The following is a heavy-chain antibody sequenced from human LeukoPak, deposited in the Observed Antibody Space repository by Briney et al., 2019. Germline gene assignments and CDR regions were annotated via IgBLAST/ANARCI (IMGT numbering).Heavy chain of an antibody. V-gene: IGHV4-38-2*01. CDR1: GYSISSGYY. Sequence: PSETLSLTCAVSGYSISSGYYWGWIRQPPGKGLEWIGTIYHSGSTYYNPSLKSRVTISVDTSKNQFSLKLTSVIAADTAVYYCARHYCYGSGIADYWGHGTLVTVSS. J-gene: IGHJ4*01. CDR3: ARHYCYGSGIADY. CDR2: IYHSGST. D-gene: IGHD3-10*01.